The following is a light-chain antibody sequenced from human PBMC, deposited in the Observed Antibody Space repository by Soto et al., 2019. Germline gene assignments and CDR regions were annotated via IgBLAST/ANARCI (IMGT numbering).Light chain of an antibody. CDR3: RSYTSSSSYV. V-gene: IGLV2-14*01. CDR2: DVS. CDR1: SSDVGGYNY. Sequence: QSALTQPASVSGAPGQSITISCTGTSSDVGGYNYVSWYQQHPGKAPKLMIYDVSDRPSGVSNRFSGSKSGNTASLTISGLQAEFVADYYCRSYTSSSSYVLGTGRKV. J-gene: IGLJ1*01.